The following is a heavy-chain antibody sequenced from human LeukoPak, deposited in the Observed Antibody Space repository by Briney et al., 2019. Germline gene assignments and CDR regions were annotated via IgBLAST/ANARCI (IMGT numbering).Heavy chain of an antibody. CDR3: ARDSRGVAGTTFDY. D-gene: IGHD6-19*01. Sequence: GSLRLSCAASGFTFSNAWMSWVRQAPGKGLEWIGSIYYSGSTYYNPSLKSRVTISVDTSKNQFSLKLSSVTAADTAVYYCARDSRGVAGTTFDYWGQGTLVTVSS. CDR1: GFTFSNAW. J-gene: IGHJ4*02. CDR2: IYYSGST. V-gene: IGHV4-4*02.